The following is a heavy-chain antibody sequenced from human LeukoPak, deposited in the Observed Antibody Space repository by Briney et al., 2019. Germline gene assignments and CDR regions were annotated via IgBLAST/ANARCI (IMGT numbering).Heavy chain of an antibody. D-gene: IGHD3-22*01. CDR3: ARTTSSGYPVKY. CDR1: GGSISTHY. CDR2: IYYSGST. Sequence: SETLSLTCTVSGGSISTHYWSWIRQPSGKGLEWIGYIYYSGSTNYNPSLKSRVTISVDTSKNQFSLKLSSLTAADTAVYYCARTTSSGYPVKYWGQGTLVTVSS. J-gene: IGHJ4*02. V-gene: IGHV4-59*08.